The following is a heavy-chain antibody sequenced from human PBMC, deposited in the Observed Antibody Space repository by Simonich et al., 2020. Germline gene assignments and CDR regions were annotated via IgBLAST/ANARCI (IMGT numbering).Heavy chain of an antibody. CDR1: GGSISSSSYY. Sequence: QLQLQESGPGLVKPSETLSLTCTVSGGSISSSSYYWGWIRQPPGKGLVWIGSIYYSGSTYYNPSLKGRVTLSLDTSKHPFSLKLSSVTAADTAVYYCAKHAGFAFDIWGQGTMVTVSS. D-gene: IGHD6-13*01. CDR2: IYYSGST. V-gene: IGHV4-39*01. CDR3: AKHAGFAFDI. J-gene: IGHJ3*02.